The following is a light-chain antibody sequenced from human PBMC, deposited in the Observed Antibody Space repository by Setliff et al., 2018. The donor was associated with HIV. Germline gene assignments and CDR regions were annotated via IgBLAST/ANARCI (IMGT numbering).Light chain of an antibody. Sequence: QSVLTQPPSVSGAPGQRVTISCTGSSSNIGAGSDVHWYQQFPGTAPKLLIYSFTNRPSGVPDRFSGSKSGTSASLAIAGLQAEDEADYYCQSYDSSLSGYGFGTGTKVTVL. V-gene: IGLV1-40*01. CDR3: QSYDSSLSGYG. CDR2: SFT. J-gene: IGLJ1*01. CDR1: SSNIGAGSD.